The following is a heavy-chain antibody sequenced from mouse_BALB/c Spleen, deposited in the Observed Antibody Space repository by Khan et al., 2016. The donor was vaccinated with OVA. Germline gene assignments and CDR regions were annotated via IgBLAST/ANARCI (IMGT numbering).Heavy chain of an antibody. J-gene: IGHJ2*01. CDR1: GYSITSGYG. D-gene: IGHD1-2*01. V-gene: IGHV3-2*02. Sequence: VQLKESGPGLVKPSQSLSLTCTVTGYSITSGYGWNWIRQFPGNKLEWMGYISYSGSTNYNPSIKSRISITRDTTKNQFFLQLHSVTTEDTATYYCARTARIKYWGQGTTLTVSS. CDR2: ISYSGST. CDR3: ARTARIKY.